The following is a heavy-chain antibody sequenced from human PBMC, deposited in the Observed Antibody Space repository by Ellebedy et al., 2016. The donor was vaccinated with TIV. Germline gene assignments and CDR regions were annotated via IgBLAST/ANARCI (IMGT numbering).Heavy chain of an antibody. CDR3: VRVVPGGASFDS. CDR1: GGSISSYY. Sequence: SETLSLTCTVSGGSISSYYWSWIRQPPGKGLEWIGYIYYSGSSHYNPSLKSRVTISVDTYKNQFSLNLSSVSAADTAVYYCVRVVPGGASFDSWGQGTLVTVSS. CDR2: IYYSGSS. J-gene: IGHJ4*02. V-gene: IGHV4-59*01. D-gene: IGHD2-8*02.